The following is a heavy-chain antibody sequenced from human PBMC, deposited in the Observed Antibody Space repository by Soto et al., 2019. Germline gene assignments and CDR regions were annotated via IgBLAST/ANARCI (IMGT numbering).Heavy chain of an antibody. CDR2: IYYSGST. Sequence: CCWGWIRKPPGKGLEWIGSIYYSGSTYYNPSLKSRVTISVDRSKNQFSLKLSSVSAANTAVYNCARIPAPWGQGTLVTVSS. V-gene: IGHV4-39*07. CDR3: ARIPAP. D-gene: IGHD2-21*01. CDR1: CC. J-gene: IGHJ5*02.